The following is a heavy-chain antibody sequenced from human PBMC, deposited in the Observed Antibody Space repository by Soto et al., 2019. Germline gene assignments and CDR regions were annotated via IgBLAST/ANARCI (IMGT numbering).Heavy chain of an antibody. CDR1: GGSISSGGYS. V-gene: IGHV4-30-2*01. CDR2: IYHSGST. D-gene: IGHD3-22*01. CDR3: ARDYYDSSGSNWFDP. J-gene: IGHJ5*02. Sequence: SETLSLTCAVSGGSISSGGYSWSWIRQPPGKGLEWIGYIYHSGSTYYNPSLKSRVTISVDRSKNQFSLKLSSVTAADTAVYYCARDYYDSSGSNWFDPWGQGTLVTVS.